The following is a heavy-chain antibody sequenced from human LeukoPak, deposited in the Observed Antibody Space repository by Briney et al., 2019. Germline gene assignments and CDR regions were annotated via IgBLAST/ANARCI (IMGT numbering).Heavy chain of an antibody. CDR3: AREKYSSSWYNWFDP. D-gene: IGHD6-13*01. CDR2: ISAYNGNT. J-gene: IGHJ5*02. V-gene: IGHV1-18*01. Sequence: TGGSLRLSCAASGFTFTSYGISWVRQAPGQGLEWMGWISAYNGNTNYAQKLQGRVTMTTDTSTSTAYMELRSLRSDDTAVYYCAREKYSSSWYNWFDPWGQGTLVTVSS. CDR1: GFTFTSYG.